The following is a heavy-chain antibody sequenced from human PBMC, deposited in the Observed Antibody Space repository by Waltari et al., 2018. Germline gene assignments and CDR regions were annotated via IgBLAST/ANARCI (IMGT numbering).Heavy chain of an antibody. CDR1: DVTTSSRA. Sequence: QGQLVESGGGVVQMGGSGRKPCAGWDVTTSSRALNWVRQAPGKGLEWVAVISYNGRNIYYLDSVKGRFTISRDNSKKTLYIQMNSLTAEDTAVYYCARDYCDRANCHGMDVWGQGTTVTV. J-gene: IGHJ6*02. V-gene: IGHV3-30*14. CDR2: ISYNGRNI. D-gene: IGHD3-22*01. CDR3: ARDYCDRANCHGMDV.